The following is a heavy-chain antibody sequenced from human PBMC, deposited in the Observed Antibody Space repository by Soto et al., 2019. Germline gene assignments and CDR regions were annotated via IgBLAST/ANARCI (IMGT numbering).Heavy chain of an antibody. Sequence: ASVKVSCKASGYTFTSYDINWVRQATGQGLEWMGWMSPSSGNTGYAQKFQGRVTMTRDTSISTAYMELSGLTSEDTAVYYCARGAKRDDYWGQGTLVTVSS. J-gene: IGHJ4*02. CDR1: GYTFTSYD. D-gene: IGHD6-25*01. V-gene: IGHV1-8*01. CDR2: MSPSSGNT. CDR3: ARGAKRDDY.